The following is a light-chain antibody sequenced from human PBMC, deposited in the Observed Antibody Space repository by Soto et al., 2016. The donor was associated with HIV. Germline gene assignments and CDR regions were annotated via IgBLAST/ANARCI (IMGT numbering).Light chain of an antibody. CDR2: QDT. Sequence: SYELTQPPSVSVSPGQTASITCSGDKLGDKFACWYLQKPGQSPLLVIYQDTKRPSGIPERFSGSNSGNTATLTISGTQAMDEADYYCQAWDSSTVVFGGGPSLTV. J-gene: IGLJ2*01. CDR1: KLGDKF. CDR3: QAWDSSTVV. V-gene: IGLV3-1*01.